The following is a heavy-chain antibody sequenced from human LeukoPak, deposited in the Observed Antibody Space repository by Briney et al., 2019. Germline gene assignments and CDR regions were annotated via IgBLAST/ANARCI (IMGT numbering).Heavy chain of an antibody. Sequence: GGSLRLSCAASRFTFSSYAMNWVRQAPGKGLEWVAVISYDGSKQYHADSVKGRFTISRDNSRNTLYLQMNSLRVEDTAVYYCARDKYKGGDALDIWGQGTMVTVSS. D-gene: IGHD1-1*01. CDR1: RFTFSSYA. V-gene: IGHV3-30*04. CDR3: ARDKYKGGDALDI. J-gene: IGHJ3*02. CDR2: ISYDGSKQ.